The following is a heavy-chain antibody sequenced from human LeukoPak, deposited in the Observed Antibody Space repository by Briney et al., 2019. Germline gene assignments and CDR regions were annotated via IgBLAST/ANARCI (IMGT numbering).Heavy chain of an antibody. CDR1: GFTFSSYW. CDR3: ARDRLRPTPYYYYYGMDV. Sequence: PGGSLRLSCAASGFTFSSYWMSWVRQAPGKGLEWVANIKQDGSEKYYVDSVKGRFTISSDNAKNSLYLQMNSLRAEDTAVYYCARDRLRPTPYYYYYGMDVWGQGTTVTVSS. V-gene: IGHV3-7*03. J-gene: IGHJ6*02. CDR2: IKQDGSEK.